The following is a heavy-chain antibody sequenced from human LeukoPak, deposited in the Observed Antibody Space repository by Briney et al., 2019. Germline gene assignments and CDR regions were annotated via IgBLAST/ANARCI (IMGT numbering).Heavy chain of an antibody. CDR2: INHSGST. D-gene: IGHD2-2*01. Sequence: PSETLSLTCAVYGGSFSGYYWSWIRQPPGKGLEWIGEINHSGSTNYNPSLKSRVTISVDTSKNQFSPKLSSVTAADTAVYYCARGSTRPNWFDPWGRGTLVTVSS. V-gene: IGHV4-34*01. J-gene: IGHJ5*02. CDR1: GGSFSGYY. CDR3: ARGSTRPNWFDP.